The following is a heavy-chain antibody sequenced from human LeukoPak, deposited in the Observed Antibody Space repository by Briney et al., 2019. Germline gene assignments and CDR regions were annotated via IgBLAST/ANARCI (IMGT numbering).Heavy chain of an antibody. D-gene: IGHD3-22*01. CDR3: ANAAEDSSAGGDY. Sequence: GGSLRLSCAASGFTFDDYAMHWVRQAPGKGLEWVSLISGDGGSTYYADSVKGRFTISRENSKNTLYLQMNSLRTEDTALYYCANAAEDSSAGGDYWGQGTLVTVSS. CDR1: GFTFDDYA. J-gene: IGHJ4*02. CDR2: ISGDGGST. V-gene: IGHV3-43*02.